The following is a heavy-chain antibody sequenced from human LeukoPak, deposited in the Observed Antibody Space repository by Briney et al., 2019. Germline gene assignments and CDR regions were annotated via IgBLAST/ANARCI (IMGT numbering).Heavy chain of an antibody. CDR3: ARVRIVGATYDAFDI. V-gene: IGHV3-30-3*01. J-gene: IGHJ3*02. Sequence: PGGSLRLSCAASGFTFSSYAMHWVRQAPGKGLEWVAVISYDGSNKYYADSVKGRFTISRDNSKNTLYLQMNTLRAEDTAVYYCARVRIVGATYDAFDIWGQGTMVTVSS. CDR2: ISYDGSNK. D-gene: IGHD1-26*01. CDR1: GFTFSSYA.